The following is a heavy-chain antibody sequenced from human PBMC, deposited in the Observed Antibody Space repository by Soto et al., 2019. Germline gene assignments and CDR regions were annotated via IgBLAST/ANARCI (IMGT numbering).Heavy chain of an antibody. CDR2: INHSGST. J-gene: IGHJ4*02. D-gene: IGHD2-2*01. CDR1: GGSFSGYY. V-gene: IGHV4-34*01. CDR3: AREPGRVVAVAFDY. Sequence: QVQLQQWGAGLLKPSETLSLTCAVYGGSFSGYYWSWIRQPPGKGLEWIGEINHSGSTNYNPSLKSRVPISVDTSKNQFSLKLSSVTAADTAVYYCAREPGRVVAVAFDYWGQGTLVTVSS.